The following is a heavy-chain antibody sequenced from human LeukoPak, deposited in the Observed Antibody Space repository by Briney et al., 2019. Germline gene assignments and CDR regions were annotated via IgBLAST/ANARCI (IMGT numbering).Heavy chain of an antibody. CDR1: GYTFTGYY. CDR2: INPNSGGT. V-gene: IGHV1-2*02. J-gene: IGHJ5*02. Sequence: ASMKVSCKASGYTFTGYYVHWVRQAPGQGLEWMGWINPNSGGTNYAQKFQGRVTMTRDTSISTAYMELSRLRSDDTAVYYCARDQGSIYGSGSFHWFDPWGQGTLATVSS. D-gene: IGHD3-10*01. CDR3: ARDQGSIYGSGSFHWFDP.